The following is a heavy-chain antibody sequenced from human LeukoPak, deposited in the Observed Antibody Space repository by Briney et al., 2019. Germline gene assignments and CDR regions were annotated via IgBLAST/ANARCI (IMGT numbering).Heavy chain of an antibody. Sequence: SETLSLTCTVSGGSISSGANYWSWIRQPPGRGLEWIGYISHSESAYYSPSLESRITISVDRSKNQYSLKLNSVTAADTSVYYCARGGRAFDVWGQGTLISVSP. V-gene: IGHV4-30-2*01. CDR3: ARGGRAFDV. CDR1: GGSISSGANY. CDR2: ISHSESA. J-gene: IGHJ3*01.